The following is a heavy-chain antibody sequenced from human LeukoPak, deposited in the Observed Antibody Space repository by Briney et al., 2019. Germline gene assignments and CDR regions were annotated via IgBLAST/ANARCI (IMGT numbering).Heavy chain of an antibody. D-gene: IGHD2-15*01. Sequence: ASVKVSCKASGYTLTGYYMHWVRQAPGQGLEWMGWNNPNSGNTGYAQKFQGRVTMTRNTSISTAYMELSSLRSEDTAVYYCASKYCSGGSCYSADWGQGTLVTVSS. CDR3: ASKYCSGGSCYSAD. J-gene: IGHJ4*02. CDR2: NNPNSGNT. CDR1: GYTLTGYY. V-gene: IGHV1-8*02.